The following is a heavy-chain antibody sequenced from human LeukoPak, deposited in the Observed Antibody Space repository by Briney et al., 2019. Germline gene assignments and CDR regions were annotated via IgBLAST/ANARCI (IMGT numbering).Heavy chain of an antibody. CDR2: ISGSGGST. CDR3: AKDGLCSSTTCYVDY. Sequence: GGSLRLSCAASSSYAMRWVRQAPGKGLEWVSVISGSGGSTYYADSVKGRFTISRDNSKNTLYLQMNSLRAEDTAVYYCAKDGLCSSTTCYVDYWGQGTLVTVSS. D-gene: IGHD2-2*01. J-gene: IGHJ4*02. V-gene: IGHV3-23*01. CDR1: SSYA.